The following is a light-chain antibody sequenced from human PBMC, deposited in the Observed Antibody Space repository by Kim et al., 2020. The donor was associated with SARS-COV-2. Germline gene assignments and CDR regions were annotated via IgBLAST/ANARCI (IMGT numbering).Light chain of an antibody. J-gene: IGLJ3*02. CDR1: SSNSGSNN. CDR2: SNN. CDR3: AAWDDSLSGL. V-gene: IGLV1-47*02. Sequence: PGQKVTISGSGSSSNSGSNNVYWYQQRPGTAPKLLIYSNNQRSSGVPDRFSGSKSGTSASLAISGLRSEDEADYYCAAWDDSLSGLFGGGTQLTVL.